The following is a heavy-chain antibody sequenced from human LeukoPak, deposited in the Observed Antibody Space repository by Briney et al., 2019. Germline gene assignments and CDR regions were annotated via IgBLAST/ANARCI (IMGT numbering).Heavy chain of an antibody. CDR1: GYSFTSYW. D-gene: IGHD2-2*01. V-gene: IGHV5-51*01. Sequence: RGESLKISCKGSGYSFTSYWNGWVRPMPGKGLEWMGIIYPGDSDTRYSPSFQGQVTISADKSISTAYLQWSSLKASDTAMYYCARLTGCSSTSCYYPGYWGQGTLVTVSS. CDR3: ARLTGCSSTSCYYPGY. CDR2: IYPGDSDT. J-gene: IGHJ4*02.